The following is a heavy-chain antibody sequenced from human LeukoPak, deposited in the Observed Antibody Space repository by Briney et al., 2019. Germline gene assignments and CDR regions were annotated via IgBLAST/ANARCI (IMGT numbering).Heavy chain of an antibody. CDR1: GFTFKFYS. CDR2: ISTNTTTI. Sequence: GRSLRLSCAASGFTFKFYSMNWVRQAPGEGLEWVSYISTNTTTIYYADSVKGRFTISRDNAKNSLYLQMNSLRVEDTAVYYCVRVGTSFDIWGQGTMVTVSS. J-gene: IGHJ3*02. CDR3: VRVGTSFDI. D-gene: IGHD7-27*01. V-gene: IGHV3-48*01.